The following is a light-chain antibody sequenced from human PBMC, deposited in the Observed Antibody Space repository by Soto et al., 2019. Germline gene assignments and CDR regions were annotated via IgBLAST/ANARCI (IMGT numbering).Light chain of an antibody. J-gene: IGKJ4*01. CDR1: QGISSW. CDR2: AAS. V-gene: IGKV1-12*01. CDR3: QQANSFPLT. Sequence: DIQMTQSPSTLSASVGDRVTITCRASQGISSWLAWSQQKPGKAPKLLIYAASSLQSGVPSTFSGSGSGTDFTLAISSLQPEDFATYYCQQANSFPLTFGGGTKVDIK.